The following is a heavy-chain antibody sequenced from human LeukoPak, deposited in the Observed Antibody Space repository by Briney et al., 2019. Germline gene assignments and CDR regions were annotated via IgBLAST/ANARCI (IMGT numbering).Heavy chain of an antibody. V-gene: IGHV3-33*01. CDR3: ARASLAWYYFDY. J-gene: IGHJ4*02. CDR1: GFTFSSYG. Sequence: GGSLRLSCAASGFTFSSYGMHRVRQAPGKGLEWVAVIWYDGSNKYYADSVKGRFTISRDNSKNTLYLQMNSLRAEDTAVYYCARASLAWYYFDYWGQGTLVTVSS. CDR2: IWYDGSNK. D-gene: IGHD2-8*02.